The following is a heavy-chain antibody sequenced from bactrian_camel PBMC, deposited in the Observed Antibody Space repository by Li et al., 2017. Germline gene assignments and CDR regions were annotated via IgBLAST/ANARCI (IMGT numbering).Heavy chain of an antibody. CDR3: AAHRSLSGDCTFMQTYYNL. V-gene: IGHV3S55*01. D-gene: IGHD4*01. CDR1: GYSFGTYC. CDR2: IGSYGSL. J-gene: IGHJ4*01. Sequence: HVQLVESGGDSVQVGGSLRLSCVASGYSFGTYCMAWFRQAPGKEREGVAAIGSYGSLNYADSVKGRFTISKDDAKNALYLQMNSLKPEDTAMYYCAAHRSLSGDCTFMQTYYNLWGRGTQVTVS.